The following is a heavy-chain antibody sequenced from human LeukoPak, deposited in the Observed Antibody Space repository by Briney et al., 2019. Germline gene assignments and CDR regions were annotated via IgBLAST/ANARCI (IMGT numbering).Heavy chain of an antibody. V-gene: IGHV3-7*01. CDR2: IKQDGSEK. Sequence: GSLRLSCAASGFTFSSYWMSWVRQAPGKGLEWVANIKQDGSEKYYVDSVKGRFTISRDNAKNSLYLQMNSLRAEDTAVYYCARDPIPDYYYGMDVWGRGTTVTVSS. CDR3: ARDPIPDYYYGMDV. J-gene: IGHJ6*02. CDR1: GFTFSSYW. D-gene: IGHD2-2*02.